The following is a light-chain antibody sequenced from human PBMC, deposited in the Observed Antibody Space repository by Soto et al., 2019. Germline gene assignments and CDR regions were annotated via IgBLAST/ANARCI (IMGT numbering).Light chain of an antibody. CDR3: QQSYSTPQT. J-gene: IGKJ1*01. CDR2: AAS. V-gene: IGKV1-39*01. Sequence: IQLTQSPSSLSSSVGDRVTITCLASQSISSYLNWYQQKPGKAPKLLSYAASSLQSGVPSRFSGSGSGTDFTLTISSLKPEDFATYYCQQSYSTPQTFGQGTKVDIK. CDR1: QSISSY.